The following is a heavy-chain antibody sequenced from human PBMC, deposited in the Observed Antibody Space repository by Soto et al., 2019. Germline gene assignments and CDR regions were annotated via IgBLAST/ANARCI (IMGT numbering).Heavy chain of an antibody. V-gene: IGHV1-3*01. D-gene: IGHD3-22*01. CDR1: GYTFTRYF. CDR3: ARDSDYYDSSGYLQH. CDR2: INAGNGNT. Sequence: ASVKVSCKASGYTFTRYFMHWVRQAPGQRLEWMGWINAGNGNTKYSQKFQGRVTITTDTSTSTAYMELRSLRSDDTAVYYCARDSDYYDSSGYLQHWGQGTLVTVSS. J-gene: IGHJ1*01.